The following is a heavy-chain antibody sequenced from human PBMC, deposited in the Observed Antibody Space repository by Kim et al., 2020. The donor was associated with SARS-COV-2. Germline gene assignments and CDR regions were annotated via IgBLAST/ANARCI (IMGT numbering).Heavy chain of an antibody. V-gene: IGHV3-48*02. D-gene: IGHD4-17*01. J-gene: IGHJ4*02. CDR2: ITTSGSPI. CDR3: ASLTTVWGL. CDR1: GFTFSTYA. Sequence: GWSLRLSCVASGFTFSTYAMIWVRQAPGKGLEWISYITTSGSPIYYADSVRGRFTISRDNAKSSLYLQMNSLRDEDTAVYYCASLTTVWGLWGRGTLVTVSS.